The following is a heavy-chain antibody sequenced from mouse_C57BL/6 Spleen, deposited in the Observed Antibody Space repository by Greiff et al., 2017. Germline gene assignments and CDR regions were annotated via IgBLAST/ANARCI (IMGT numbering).Heavy chain of an antibody. J-gene: IGHJ4*01. CDR3: ARSPLLDYAMDY. CDR2: IRNKANGYTT. Sequence: EVKLVESGGGLVQPGGSLSLSCAASGFTFTDYYMSWVRQPPGKALEWLGFIRNKANGYTTEYSASVKGRFTISRDNSQSILYLQMNALRAEDSATYYCARSPLLDYAMDYWGQGTSVTVSS. CDR1: GFTFTDYY. V-gene: IGHV7-3*01. D-gene: IGHD2-12*01.